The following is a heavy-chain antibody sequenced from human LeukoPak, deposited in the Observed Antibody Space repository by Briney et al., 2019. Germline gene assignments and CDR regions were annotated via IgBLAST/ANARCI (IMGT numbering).Heavy chain of an antibody. CDR1: GFTFSDYY. CDR3: ARVGRWLQFLLDY. Sequence: EGSLRLSCAASGFTFSDYYMSWIRQAPGKGLEWVSYISSSGSTIYYGDSVKGRFPISRDHAKNSLYLQMNSLRAEDTAVYYCARVGRWLQFLLDYWGQGTLVTVSS. V-gene: IGHV3-11*01. CDR2: ISSSGSTI. D-gene: IGHD5-24*01. J-gene: IGHJ4*02.